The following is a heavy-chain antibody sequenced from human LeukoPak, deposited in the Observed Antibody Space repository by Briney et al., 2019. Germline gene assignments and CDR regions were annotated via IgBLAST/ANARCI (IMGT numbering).Heavy chain of an antibody. V-gene: IGHV3-23*01. CDR1: GFTFSSYA. Sequence: QPGGSLRLSCAASGFTFSSYAMSWVRQAPGKGLEWVSAISGSGGSTYYADSVKGRFTISRDNSKNTLYLQMNSLRAEDTAVYYCAKDQLLLWFGELLYWGQGTLVTVSS. J-gene: IGHJ4*02. CDR3: AKDQLLLWFGELLY. D-gene: IGHD3-10*01. CDR2: ISGSGGST.